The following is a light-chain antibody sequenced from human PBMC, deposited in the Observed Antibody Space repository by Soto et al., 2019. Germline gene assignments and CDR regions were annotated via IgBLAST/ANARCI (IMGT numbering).Light chain of an antibody. CDR3: QQYNNWPPWT. CDR1: QSVSSN. CDR2: GAS. V-gene: IGKV3-15*01. J-gene: IGKJ1*01. Sequence: EIVLTQSPATLSVSPVEIATLSCRASQSVSSNLAWYQQKPGQAPRLLIYGASTRATGIPARFSGSGSGTEFTLTIRSLQSEDFAVYYCQQYNNWPPWTFGQGTTGDIK.